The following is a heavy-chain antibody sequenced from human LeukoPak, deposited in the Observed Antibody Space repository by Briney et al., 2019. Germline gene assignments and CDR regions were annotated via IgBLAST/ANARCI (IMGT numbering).Heavy chain of an antibody. V-gene: IGHV1-69*04. D-gene: IGHD6-13*01. CDR2: ITPILGIA. Sequence: GASVKVSCKASGGTFSSYAISWVRQAPGQGLEWMGRITPILGIANYAQKFQGRVTITADKSTSTAYMELSSLRSEDTAVYYCARLPSSSSWYTDDAFDIWGQGTMVTVSS. CDR1: GGTFSSYA. CDR3: ARLPSSSSWYTDDAFDI. J-gene: IGHJ3*02.